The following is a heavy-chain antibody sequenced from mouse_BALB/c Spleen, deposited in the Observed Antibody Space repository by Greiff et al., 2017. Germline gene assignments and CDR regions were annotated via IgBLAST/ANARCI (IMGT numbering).Heavy chain of an antibody. V-gene: IGHV5-17*02. CDR3: ASSYYGSRSLYYYAMDY. CDR2: ISSGSSTI. CDR1: GFTFSSFG. Sequence: EVMLVESGGGLVQPGGSRKLSCAASGFTFSSFGMHWVRQAPEKGLEWVAYISSGSSTIYYADTVKGRFTISRDNPKNTLFLQMTSLRSEDTAMYYCASSYYGSRSLYYYAMDYWGQGTSVTVSS. D-gene: IGHD1-1*01. J-gene: IGHJ4*01.